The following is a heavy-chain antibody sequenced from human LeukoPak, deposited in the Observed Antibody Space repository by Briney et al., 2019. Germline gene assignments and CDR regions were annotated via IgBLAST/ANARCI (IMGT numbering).Heavy chain of an antibody. V-gene: IGHV4-39*07. D-gene: IGHD6-6*01. CDR2: GDYSGGT. J-gene: IGHJ3*02. CDR3: ARVRSVAQGGAFDI. CDR1: GDSFTSVTDY. Sequence: PSETLSLTCTVSGDSFTSVTDYWAWIRQPPGKGLEWIASGDYSGGTYYNPSLESRVAISDMSKKQISLKLASVTGAGTAVYYCARVRSVAQGGAFDIWGQGTMVTVSS.